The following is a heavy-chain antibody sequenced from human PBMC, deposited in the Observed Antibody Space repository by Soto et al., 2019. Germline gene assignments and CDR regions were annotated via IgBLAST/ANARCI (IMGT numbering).Heavy chain of an antibody. D-gene: IGHD3-16*01. CDR2: IIPMFGTA. CDR3: ARGRPLRNFYYSGMAV. V-gene: IGHV1-69*01. CDR1: GGTFSSYD. J-gene: IGHJ6*02. Sequence: QVQRVQSGAEVKKPGSSVKVSCKASGGTFSSYDVSWVRRAPGQGREWMGGIIPMFGTAKSAQKFQGRVTITADESMSTIYMELSSLRSEDTAVYYCARGRPLRNFYYSGMAVWGQGPTVTVSS.